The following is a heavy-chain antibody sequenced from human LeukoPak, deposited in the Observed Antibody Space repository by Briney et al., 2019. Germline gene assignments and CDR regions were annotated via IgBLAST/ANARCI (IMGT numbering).Heavy chain of an antibody. Sequence: PGGSLRLSCAASGFTFSSYWMSWVRQAPGKGLEWVSAIGSSGDTYYAGSVRGRFTISRDNSKNTLYLQINSLRAEDTAVYYCAKDAVGATAYYFDYWGQGTLVTVSS. CDR2: IGSSGDT. D-gene: IGHD1-26*01. CDR3: AKDAVGATAYYFDY. V-gene: IGHV3-23*01. J-gene: IGHJ4*02. CDR1: GFTFSSYW.